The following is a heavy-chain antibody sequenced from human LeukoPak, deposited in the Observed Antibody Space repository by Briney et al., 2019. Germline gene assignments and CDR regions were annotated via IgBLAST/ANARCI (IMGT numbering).Heavy chain of an antibody. V-gene: IGHV3-30*18. CDR1: GLTFSRNG. D-gene: IGHD1-1*01. CDR3: SKANGNYFDY. J-gene: IGHJ4*02. Sequence: PGGSLRLSCAASGLTFSRNGMHWVRQTPGKGLEWAAVISYDGSIQYYADSVKGRFTISRDNSKNTLYLQMNSLRAEDTAWYYCSKANGNYFDYWGQGTLVTVSS. CDR2: ISYDGSIQ.